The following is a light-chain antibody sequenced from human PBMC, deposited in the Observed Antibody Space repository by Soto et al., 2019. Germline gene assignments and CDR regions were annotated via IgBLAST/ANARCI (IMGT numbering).Light chain of an antibody. V-gene: IGKV3-15*01. J-gene: IGKJ5*01. CDR3: QQYNNWHPST. CDR2: GAS. CDR1: QSVSIY. Sequence: IVVTHSPHTLSISTRERATLSCRAIQSVSIYLAWCQQKPGQAPRLLIHGASTRATGIPARFSGSGSGTEFSLTISSLQPEDFAVYYCQQYNNWHPSTFGQGTRLDIK.